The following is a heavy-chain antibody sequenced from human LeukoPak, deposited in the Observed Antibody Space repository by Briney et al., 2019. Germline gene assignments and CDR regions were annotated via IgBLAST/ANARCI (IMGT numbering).Heavy chain of an antibody. D-gene: IGHD2-15*01. V-gene: IGHV3-21*01. CDR3: ARDSKSHGQGGYYYYYYMDV. Sequence: PGGSLRLSCAASGFTFSSYSMNWVRQAPGKGLEWVSSISSSSSYIYYADSVKGRFTISRDNAKNSLYLQMNSLRAEDTAVYYCARDSKSHGQGGYYYYYYMDVWGKGTTVTVSS. J-gene: IGHJ6*03. CDR1: GFTFSSYS. CDR2: ISSSSSYI.